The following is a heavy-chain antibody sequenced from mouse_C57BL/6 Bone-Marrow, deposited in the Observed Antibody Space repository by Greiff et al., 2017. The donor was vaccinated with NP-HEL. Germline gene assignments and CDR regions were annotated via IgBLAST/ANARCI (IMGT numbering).Heavy chain of an antibody. CDR1: GFTFSDYG. J-gene: IGHJ4*01. V-gene: IGHV5-17*01. CDR2: ISSGSSTI. D-gene: IGHD2-4*01. Sequence: EVKLVESGGGLVKPGGSLKLSCAASGFTFSDYGMHWVRQAPEKGLEWVAYISSGSSTIYYADTVKGRFTISRDNAKNTLFLQMTSLRSEDTAMYYCARLFYYDYDAYAMDYWGQGTSVTVSS. CDR3: ARLFYYDYDAYAMDY.